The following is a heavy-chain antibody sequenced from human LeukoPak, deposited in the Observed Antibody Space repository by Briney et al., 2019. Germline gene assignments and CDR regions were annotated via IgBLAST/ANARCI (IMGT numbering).Heavy chain of an antibody. D-gene: IGHD2-15*01. V-gene: IGHV4-38-2*02. CDR1: GYSISSGYY. CDR3: ARDHEYCSGGSCYSETNWFDP. Sequence: PSETLSLTCTVSGYSISSGYYWGWIRQPPGKGLEWIGSIYYSGSTYYNPSLKSRVTISVDTSKNQFSLKLSSVTAADTAVYYCARDHEYCSGGSCYSETNWFDPWGQGTLVTVSS. J-gene: IGHJ5*02. CDR2: IYYSGST.